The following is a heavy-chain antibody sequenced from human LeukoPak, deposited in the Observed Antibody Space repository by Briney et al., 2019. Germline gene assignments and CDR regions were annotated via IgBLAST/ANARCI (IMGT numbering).Heavy chain of an antibody. V-gene: IGHV4-38-2*02. Sequence: SETLSLTCTVSGYSISSGYYWGWIRQPPGKGLEWIGSIYHSGSTYYNPSLKSRVTISVDTSKNQFSLKLSSVTAADTAVYYCASGSSSWYDNWFDPWGQGTLVTVSS. CDR3: ASGSSSWYDNWFDP. J-gene: IGHJ5*02. CDR1: GYSISSGYY. D-gene: IGHD6-13*01. CDR2: IYHSGST.